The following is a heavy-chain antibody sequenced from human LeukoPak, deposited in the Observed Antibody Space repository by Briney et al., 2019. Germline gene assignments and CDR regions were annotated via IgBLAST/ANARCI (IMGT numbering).Heavy chain of an antibody. CDR3: ARGKGARDY. Sequence: ASAKVSCKASGYTFTTYGISWVRQAPGQGLEWMGWISVYNGDTNYAQKLRGRVTMTTDTSTSTAYMELRSLGSDDTAVYYCARGKGARDYWGQGTLVTVSS. CDR1: GYTFTTYG. J-gene: IGHJ4*02. CDR2: ISVYNGDT. V-gene: IGHV1-18*01. D-gene: IGHD3-10*01.